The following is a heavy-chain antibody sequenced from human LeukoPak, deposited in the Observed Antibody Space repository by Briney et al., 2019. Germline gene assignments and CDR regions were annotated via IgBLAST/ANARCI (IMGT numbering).Heavy chain of an antibody. CDR2: VYYTGNT. Sequence: SETLSLTCTVSGGSISNYYWSWLRQPPGKGLEWIGFVYYTGNTNYNPSLKSRVIMSIDTSKNQFSLKLTSVTAADTALYYCARGRDPYYMDVWGKGTTVTVSS. CDR3: ARGRDPYYMDV. CDR1: GGSISNYY. V-gene: IGHV4-59*01. J-gene: IGHJ6*03.